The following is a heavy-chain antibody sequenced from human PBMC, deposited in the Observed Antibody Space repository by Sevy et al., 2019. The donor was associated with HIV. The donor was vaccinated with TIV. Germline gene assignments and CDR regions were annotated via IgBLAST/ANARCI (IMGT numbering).Heavy chain of an antibody. CDR3: ASDYF. V-gene: IGHV3-7*01. Sequence: GESLKISCVASGLIFSSHWMTWVRQAPGKGLEWVATIKQDASEKYYVDSVKGRFTISRDNAKNSVYLQTSSLRVEDTAMYFCASDYFWGQGTLVTVSS. J-gene: IGHJ4*02. CDR2: IKQDASEK. CDR1: GLIFSSHW.